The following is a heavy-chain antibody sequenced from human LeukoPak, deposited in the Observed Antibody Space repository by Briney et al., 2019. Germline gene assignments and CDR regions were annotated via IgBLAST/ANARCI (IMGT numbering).Heavy chain of an antibody. CDR1: GFTFSDYY. V-gene: IGHV4-34*01. J-gene: IGHJ4*02. CDR3: ARGPTNWPRAYYFDY. Sequence: PGGSLRLSCAASGFTFSDYYMSWIRQPPGKGLEWIGEINHSGSTNYNPSLKSRVTISVDTSKNQFSLKLSSVTAADTAVYYCARGPTNWPRAYYFDYWGQGTLVTVSS. CDR2: INHSGST. D-gene: IGHD1-1*01.